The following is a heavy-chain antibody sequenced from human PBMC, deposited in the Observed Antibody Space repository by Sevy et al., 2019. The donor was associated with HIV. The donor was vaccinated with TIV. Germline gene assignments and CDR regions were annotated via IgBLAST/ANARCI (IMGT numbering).Heavy chain of an antibody. CDR2: ISGSGSRT. J-gene: IGHJ6*03. CDR3: AKGGGGHYDPDEIGYYFYYYNMDV. D-gene: IGHD3-22*01. CDR1: GFSFDSYG. Sequence: GGSLRLSCAVSGFSFDSYGMTWVRQAPGKGLEWVSGISGSGSRTYYADSVKGRFIISRDNSKNTLDPQMNSLRSEDTAIYYCAKGGGGHYDPDEIGYYFYYYNMDVWGKGTTVTVSS. V-gene: IGHV3-23*01.